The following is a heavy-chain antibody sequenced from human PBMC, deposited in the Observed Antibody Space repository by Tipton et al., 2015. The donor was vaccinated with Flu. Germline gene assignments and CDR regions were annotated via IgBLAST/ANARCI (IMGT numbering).Heavy chain of an antibody. CDR2: IFTSGST. V-gene: IGHV4-39*01. CDR3: VRRRAGYSNGQIDAFDI. D-gene: IGHD6-19*01. CDR1: AGSITSVHYY. Sequence: AGSITSVHYYWGWIRQPPGEGLEWIGSIFTSGSTYYDPSLRSRVIISVDTSKNQFSLRLSSVTAADTAVYYCVRRRAGYSNGQIDAFDIWGQGTMVTVSP. J-gene: IGHJ3*02.